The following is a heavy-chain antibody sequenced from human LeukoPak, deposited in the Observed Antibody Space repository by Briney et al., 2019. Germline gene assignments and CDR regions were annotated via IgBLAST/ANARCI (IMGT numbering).Heavy chain of an antibody. CDR1: GFTFSTYW. D-gene: IGHD6-6*01. Sequence: GGSLRLSCAASGFTFSTYWMSWVRQAPGKGLEWVANIKQDGSEKYSVDSVKGRFTISRDNAKNSLYLQMSSLRAEDTAVYYCAKSASSPVSPFDYWGQGTLVTVSS. CDR3: AKSASSPVSPFDY. CDR2: IKQDGSEK. V-gene: IGHV3-7*03. J-gene: IGHJ4*02.